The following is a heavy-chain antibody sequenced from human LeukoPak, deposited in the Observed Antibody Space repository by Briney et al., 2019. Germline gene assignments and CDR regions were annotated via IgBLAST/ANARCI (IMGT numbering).Heavy chain of an antibody. D-gene: IGHD1-26*01. CDR2: INPNSGGT. Sequence: ASVKVSCKASGYTFTGYYMHWVRQAPGQGLEWMGRINPNSGGTNYAQKFQGRVTTTRDTSISTAYMELSRLRSDDTAVYYCARVSVGVNHLDSWGQGTLVTVSS. CDR1: GYTFTGYY. CDR3: ARVSVGVNHLDS. V-gene: IGHV1-2*06. J-gene: IGHJ4*02.